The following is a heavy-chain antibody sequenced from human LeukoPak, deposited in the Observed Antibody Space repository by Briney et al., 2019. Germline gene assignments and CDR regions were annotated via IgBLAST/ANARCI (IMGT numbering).Heavy chain of an antibody. D-gene: IGHD3-22*01. Sequence: GSSVKVSCKASGGTFSSYAISWVRQAPGQGLEWMGGIIPIFGTANYAQKFQGRVTITADESTSTAYMELSSLRSEDTAVYYCARAKVQDSSGYYSIDYWGQGTLVTVSS. CDR2: IIPIFGTA. CDR1: GGTFSSYA. CDR3: ARAKVQDSSGYYSIDY. V-gene: IGHV1-69*01. J-gene: IGHJ4*02.